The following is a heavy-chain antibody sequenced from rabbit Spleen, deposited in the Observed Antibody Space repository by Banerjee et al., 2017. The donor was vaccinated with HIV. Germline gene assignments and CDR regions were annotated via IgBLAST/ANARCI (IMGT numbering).Heavy chain of an antibody. CDR1: GFSFSSSYW. V-gene: IGHV1S45*01. CDR2: IYADSSSFT. D-gene: IGHD8-1*01. CDR3: ARDAGTSFSTYGMDL. Sequence: QEQLEESGGDLVKPEGSLTLTCTASGFSFSSSYWVCWVRQAPGKGLEWIACIYADSSSFTYYASWAKGQFTVSKTASTTVTLQMTSLTAADTATYFCARDAGTSFSTYGMDLWGPGTLVTVS. J-gene: IGHJ6*01.